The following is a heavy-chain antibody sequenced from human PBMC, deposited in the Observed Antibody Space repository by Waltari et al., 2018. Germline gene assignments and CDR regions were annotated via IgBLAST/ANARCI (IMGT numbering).Heavy chain of an antibody. V-gene: IGHV4-38-2*02. CDR2: IYHSGST. CDR1: GYSISSGYY. CDR3: AREGPLGLRDY. D-gene: IGHD3-16*01. J-gene: IGHJ4*02. Sequence: QVQLQESGPGLVKPSETLSLTCAVSGYSISSGYYWGGIRQPPGKGLEWIGSIYHSGSTTSNPPLRSRVTISVDTSKNQFSLKLSSVTAADTAVYYCAREGPLGLRDYWGQGTLVTVSS.